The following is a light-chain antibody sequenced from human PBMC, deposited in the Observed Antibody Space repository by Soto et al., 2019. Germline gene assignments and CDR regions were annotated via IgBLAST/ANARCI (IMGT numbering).Light chain of an antibody. V-gene: IGLV1-40*01. CDR2: GNN. CDR1: SSNIGAGYD. CDR3: QSYDSSLISYV. J-gene: IGLJ1*01. Sequence: QSVLTQPPSVSGAPGQRVTISCTGSSSNIGAGYDVHWYQQLPGTAPKLLIYGNNNRPSGVPDRFSGSKSGTSASLAITGLQVEDEADYYCQSYDSSLISYVFGTGTKVTVL.